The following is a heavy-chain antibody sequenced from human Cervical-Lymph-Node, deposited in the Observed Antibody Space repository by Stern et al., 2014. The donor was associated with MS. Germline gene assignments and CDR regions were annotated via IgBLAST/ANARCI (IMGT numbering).Heavy chain of an antibody. CDR2: IDTDGTIT. V-gene: IGHV3-74*01. D-gene: IGHD3-16*01. CDR1: GFTFSGYW. Sequence: VQLVESGGGSVQPGASLTLSCAASGFTFSGYWMHWVRHAPGKGLGWVSRIDTDGTITSYADSVKGRFTISRDNAKNTLFLQMHSLRAEDTALYYCTRDIGGAAGYWGQGTLVTVSS. J-gene: IGHJ4*02. CDR3: TRDIGGAAGY.